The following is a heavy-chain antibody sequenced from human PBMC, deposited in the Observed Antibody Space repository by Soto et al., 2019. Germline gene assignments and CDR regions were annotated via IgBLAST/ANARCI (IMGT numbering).Heavy chain of an antibody. CDR3: ARGSYDSSGWYWFDP. D-gene: IGHD6-19*01. CDR2: IYHSGST. J-gene: IGHJ5*02. Sequence: ASETLSLTCAVSGGSISSGGYSWSWIRQPPGKGLEWIGYIYHSGSTYYNPSLKSRVTISVDRSKNQFSLKLSSVTAADTAVYYCARGSYDSSGWYWFDPWGQGTLVTVSS. CDR1: GGSISSGGYS. V-gene: IGHV4-30-2*01.